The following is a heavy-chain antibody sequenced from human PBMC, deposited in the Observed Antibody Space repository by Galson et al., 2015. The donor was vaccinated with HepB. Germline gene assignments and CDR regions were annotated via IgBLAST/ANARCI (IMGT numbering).Heavy chain of an antibody. CDR2: TYYRSKWYK. D-gene: IGHD4-17*01. V-gene: IGHV6-1*01. CDR3: ARPDGDYGAFDI. CDR1: GDSVSSNTAA. J-gene: IGHJ3*02. Sequence: CAISGDSVSSNTAAWNWIRQSPSRGLEWLGRTYYRSKWYKDYAVAVKSRTTINPDTSKNQFSLQLNSVTPVDTAVYYCARPDGDYGAFDIWGQGTMVTVSS.